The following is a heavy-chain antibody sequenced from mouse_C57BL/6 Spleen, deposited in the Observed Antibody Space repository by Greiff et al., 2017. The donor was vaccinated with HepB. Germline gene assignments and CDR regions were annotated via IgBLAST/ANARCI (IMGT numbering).Heavy chain of an antibody. J-gene: IGHJ1*03. V-gene: IGHV1-43*01. CDR1: GYSFTGYY. Sequence: VQLKQSGPELVKPGASVKISCKASGYSFTGYYMHWVKQSSEKSLEWIGEINPSTGGTSYNQKFKGKATLTVDKSSSTAYMQLKSLTSEDSAVYYCARSGGYYGSSHWYFDVWGTGTTVTVSS. CDR2: INPSTGGT. CDR3: ARSGGYYGSSHWYFDV. D-gene: IGHD1-1*01.